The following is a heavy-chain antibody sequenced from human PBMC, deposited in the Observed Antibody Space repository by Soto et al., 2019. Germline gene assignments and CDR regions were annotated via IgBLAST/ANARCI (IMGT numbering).Heavy chain of an antibody. CDR2: ISWNSETI. Sequence: GGSRRLSCAASGFTVDDYAMHWVRQAPGKGLEWVSGISWNSETIDYADSVKGRFTISRDNAKSSLFLQMNSLRAEDTAVYYCARDYLVVPHRVIDYWGQGTLVTVSS. CDR3: ARDYLVVPHRVIDY. J-gene: IGHJ4*02. CDR1: GFTVDDYA. D-gene: IGHD2-2*01. V-gene: IGHV3-9*01.